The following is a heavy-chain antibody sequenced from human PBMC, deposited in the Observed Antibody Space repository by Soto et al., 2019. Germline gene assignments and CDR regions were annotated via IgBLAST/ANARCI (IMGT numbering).Heavy chain of an antibody. J-gene: IGHJ5*02. CDR3: ARLPWADYGGIFDP. D-gene: IGHD4-17*01. CDR2: IYYSGST. Sequence: LSLTCTVSGGSISNYYWSWIRHPPGKKLEWIGYIYYSGSTNYNPSLKSRVTISVDTSKNQFSLKLYSVTTADTAMYYCARLPWADYGGIFDPWGQGTLVTVSS. CDR1: GGSISNYY. V-gene: IGHV4-59*01.